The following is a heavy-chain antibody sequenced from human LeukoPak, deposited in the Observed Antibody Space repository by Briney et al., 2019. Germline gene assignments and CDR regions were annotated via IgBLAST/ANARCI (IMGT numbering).Heavy chain of an antibody. CDR1: GFTFSNYG. J-gene: IGHJ3*02. Sequence: GGSLRLSCAASGFTFSNYGMHWVRQAPGKGLEWVAVIYYDGSNKYYADSVKGRFTISRDNAKNSLYLQMNSLRAEDTAVYYCARLAYCGGDCYGDAFDIWGQGTMVTVSS. V-gene: IGHV3-33*01. CDR2: IYYDGSNK. D-gene: IGHD2-21*02. CDR3: ARLAYCGGDCYGDAFDI.